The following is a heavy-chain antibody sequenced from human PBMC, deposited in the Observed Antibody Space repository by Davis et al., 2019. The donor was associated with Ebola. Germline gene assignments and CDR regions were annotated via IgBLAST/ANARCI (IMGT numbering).Heavy chain of an antibody. J-gene: IGHJ4*02. CDR3: ARWGGSY. D-gene: IGHD3-16*01. Sequence: GESLKISCAASGFTFSSYSMNWVRQAPGKGLEWVASIRQDGRQKNYVDSVKGRFTISRDNAKNSLYLQMNSLRAEDTAVYYCARWGGSYWGQGTLVTVSS. CDR2: IRQDGRQK. CDR1: GFTFSSYS. V-gene: IGHV3-7*01.